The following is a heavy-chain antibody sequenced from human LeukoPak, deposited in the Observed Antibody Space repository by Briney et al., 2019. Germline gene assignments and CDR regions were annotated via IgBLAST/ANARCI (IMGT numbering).Heavy chain of an antibody. J-gene: IGHJ5*02. V-gene: IGHV4-59*08. Sequence: SETLSLTCTVSGGSIGSYYCSWIRQPPGKGLGWIVYIYYSGSTNYNPSLKSRVTISVDTSKNQFSLKLSSVTAADTAVYYCATAKTLRGPNLNWFDPWGQGTLVTVSS. CDR3: ATAKTLRGPNLNWFDP. CDR1: GGSIGSYY. D-gene: IGHD6-25*01. CDR2: IYYSGST.